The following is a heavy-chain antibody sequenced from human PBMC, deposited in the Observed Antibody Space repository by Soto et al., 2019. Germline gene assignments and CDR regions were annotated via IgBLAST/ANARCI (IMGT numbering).Heavy chain of an antibody. V-gene: IGHV4-39*02. CDR3: ARERFAVAGKVGWFDP. J-gene: IGHJ5*02. CDR1: GASIISSSYY. CDR2: INYSGST. D-gene: IGHD6-19*01. Sequence: SETLSLTCTVSGASIISSSYYCGWSRQPPGKGLEWIGSINYSGSTYYNPSLKSRVTISADTSKNQFALKVRSVTAADTAVYYCARERFAVAGKVGWFDPWGQETLVTVSS.